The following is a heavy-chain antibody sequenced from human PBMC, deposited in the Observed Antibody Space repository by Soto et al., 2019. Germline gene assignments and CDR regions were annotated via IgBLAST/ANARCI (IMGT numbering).Heavy chain of an antibody. CDR1: GGSISSYY. CDR3: ARWPQLKPRFDY. J-gene: IGHJ4*02. CDR2: IYNSGST. D-gene: IGHD1-1*01. V-gene: IGHV4-59*12. Sequence: SETLSLTCTVSGGSISSYYWSWIRQPPGKGLEWIGYIYNSGSTYYNPSLKSRVTISVDTSKNQFSLKLSSVTAADTAVYYCARWPQLKPRFDYWGQGTLVTVSS.